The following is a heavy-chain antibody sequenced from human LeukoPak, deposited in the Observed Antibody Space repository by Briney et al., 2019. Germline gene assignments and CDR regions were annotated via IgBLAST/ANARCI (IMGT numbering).Heavy chain of an antibody. CDR3: ARRTLKQAPSYAFDI. CDR1: GGSISSSSYY. V-gene: IGHV4-39*01. Sequence: SETLSLTCTVSGGSISSSSYYWGWIRQPPGKGLEWIGSIYYSGSTYYNPSLKSRVTISADTSKNQFSLKLSSVTAADTAVYYCARRTLKQAPSYAFDIWGQGTMVTVSS. J-gene: IGHJ3*02. CDR2: IYYSGST. D-gene: IGHD2/OR15-2a*01.